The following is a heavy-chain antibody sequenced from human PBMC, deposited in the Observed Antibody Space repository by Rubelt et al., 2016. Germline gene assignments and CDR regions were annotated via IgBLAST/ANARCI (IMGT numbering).Heavy chain of an antibody. V-gene: IGHV4-34*01. Sequence: QVQLQQWGAGLLKPSETLSLTCAFYGGSFSAYYWAWIRQPPGKGLERIGEISHGGITNYKPSLKSRVTISLDTSKNQFSRMRASMTCAETAVYYCAGETVTTVDWGQGTLVTVSS. CDR2: ISHGGIT. J-gene: IGHJ4*02. CDR1: GGSFSAYY. D-gene: IGHD4-17*01. CDR3: AGETVTTVD.